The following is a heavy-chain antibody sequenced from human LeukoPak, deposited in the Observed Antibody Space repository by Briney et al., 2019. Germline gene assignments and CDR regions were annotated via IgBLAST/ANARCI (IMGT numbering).Heavy chain of an antibody. CDR3: AKGSIRRYQPLPSGVDY. D-gene: IGHD2-2*01. Sequence: GGSLRLSCAASGFTFSSYGLHWIRQAPGKGLEWVAVISYDGSNNYYAYSVNGRFTISRDNSKNTLYLQMNSLRAEDTYVYYCAKGSIRRYQPLPSGVDYWGQGTLVTVSS. V-gene: IGHV3-30*18. J-gene: IGHJ4*02. CDR1: GFTFSSYG. CDR2: ISYDGSNN.